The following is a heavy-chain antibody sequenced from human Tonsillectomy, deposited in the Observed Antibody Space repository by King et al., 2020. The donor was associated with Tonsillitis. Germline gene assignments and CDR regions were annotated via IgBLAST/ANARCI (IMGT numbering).Heavy chain of an antibody. J-gene: IGHJ5*02. CDR3: ARYEGGVFDP. V-gene: IGHV4-31*03. CDR1: GGSIGGGAFY. Sequence: QLQESGPGLVKPSQTLSLTCTVSGGSIGGGAFYWSWIRQHPGKGLECMGYIFHSENTYYNPSLKSRLIISVDTSENQFSLKLSSVTAADTAVFYCARYEGGVFDPWGQGTLVTVSS. CDR2: IFHSENT. D-gene: IGHD2-15*01.